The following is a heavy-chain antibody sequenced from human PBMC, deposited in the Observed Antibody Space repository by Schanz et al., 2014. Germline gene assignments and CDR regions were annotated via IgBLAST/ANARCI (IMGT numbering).Heavy chain of an antibody. J-gene: IGHJ4*02. D-gene: IGHD6-19*01. CDR3: ARGGYSSGWYDRDIAHFDY. Sequence: QVQLVQSGAEVKKPGASVRVSCKVSGYAFTTYGISWVRQAPGQGLEWMGWISPYNGNTNYAPKVQGRVTMTTDTSTSTAYMELRSLRSDDTAVYYCARGGYSSGWYDRDIAHFDYWGQGTLXTVSS. CDR1: GYAFTTYG. V-gene: IGHV1-18*01. CDR2: ISPYNGNT.